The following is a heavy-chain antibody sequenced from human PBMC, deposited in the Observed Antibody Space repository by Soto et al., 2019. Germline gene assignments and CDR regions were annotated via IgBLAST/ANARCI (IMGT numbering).Heavy chain of an antibody. CDR3: ARDPSIAARRNYYYGMDV. V-gene: IGHV1-18*01. D-gene: IGHD6-6*01. J-gene: IGHJ6*02. Sequence: ASVKVSCKASGYTFTSYGISWVRQAPGQGLERMGWISAYNGNTNYAQKLQGRVTMTTDTSTSTAYMELRSLRSDDTAVYYCARDPSIAARRNYYYGMDVWGQGTTVTVSS. CDR1: GYTFTSYG. CDR2: ISAYNGNT.